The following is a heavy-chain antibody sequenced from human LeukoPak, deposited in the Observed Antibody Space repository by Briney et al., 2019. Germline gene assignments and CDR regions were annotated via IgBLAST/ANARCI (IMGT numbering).Heavy chain of an antibody. J-gene: IGHJ3*02. D-gene: IGHD3-10*01. Sequence: PSETLSLTCTVSGGSISSYYWSWIRQPPGKGLEWVGYIYYSGSTNYNPSLKSRVTMSVDTSKNQFSLKLSSVTAADTAVYYCARNFMVRGVIINPGAFDIWGQGTMVTASS. V-gene: IGHV4-59*12. CDR2: IYYSGST. CDR1: GGSISSYY. CDR3: ARNFMVRGVIINPGAFDI.